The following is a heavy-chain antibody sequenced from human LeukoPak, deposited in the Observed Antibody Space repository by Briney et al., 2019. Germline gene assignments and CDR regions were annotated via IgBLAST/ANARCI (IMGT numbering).Heavy chain of an antibody. CDR2: ISAYNGNT. D-gene: IGHD6-19*01. CDR3: ARQLVSSGWYSGYYYYMDV. CDR1: GYTFTSYG. Sequence: ASVKVSCKASGYTFTSYGISWVRQAPGQGLEWMGWISAYNGNTNYAQKFQGRVTITADKSTSTAYMELSSLRSEDTAVYYCARQLVSSGWYSGYYYYMDVWGKGTTVTVSS. V-gene: IGHV1-18*01. J-gene: IGHJ6*03.